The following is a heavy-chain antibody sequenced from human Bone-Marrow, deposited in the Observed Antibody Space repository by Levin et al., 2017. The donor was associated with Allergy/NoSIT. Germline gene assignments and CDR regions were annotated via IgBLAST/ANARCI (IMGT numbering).Heavy chain of an antibody. J-gene: IGHJ4*02. V-gene: IGHV3-21*01. CDR1: GFTFTSYS. D-gene: IGHD6-13*01. CDR2: ISSSSRYI. Sequence: SCAASGFTFTSYSMNWVRQAPGKGLEWVSSISSSSRYIYYADSLEGRFTTSRDNAKNSLYLQINSLRAEDTAVYYCAKEMAAGSRPYFDFWGLGTLVTVSS. CDR3: AKEMAAGSRPYFDF.